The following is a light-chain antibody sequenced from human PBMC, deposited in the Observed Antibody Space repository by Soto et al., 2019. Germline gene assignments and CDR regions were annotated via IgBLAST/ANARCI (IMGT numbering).Light chain of an antibody. Sequence: DIQMTQSPSSLSASVGDRVTITCRASQTITKYLNWYQQKAGKAPNLLIYEASSLLNGVPSRFRGSGSGTDFTLNISGLQPEDFATYYCQQSYITPLTFGQGTKVEIK. CDR1: QTITKY. V-gene: IGKV1-39*01. CDR3: QQSYITPLT. J-gene: IGKJ1*01. CDR2: EAS.